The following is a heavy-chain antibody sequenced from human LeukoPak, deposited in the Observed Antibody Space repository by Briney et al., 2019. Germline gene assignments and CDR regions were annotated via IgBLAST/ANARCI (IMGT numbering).Heavy chain of an antibody. J-gene: IGHJ4*02. CDR1: GYSISSGYY. CDR2: IYHSGST. D-gene: IGHD3-10*01. CDR3: ALEGGDLYGSGSPDY. Sequence: SETLSLTCAVSGYSISSGYYWGWIRQPPGKGLEWIGSIYHSGSTYYNPSLKSRVTISVDTSKNQFSLKLSSVTAADTAVYYCALEGGDLYGSGSPDYWGQGTLVTVSS. V-gene: IGHV4-38-2*01.